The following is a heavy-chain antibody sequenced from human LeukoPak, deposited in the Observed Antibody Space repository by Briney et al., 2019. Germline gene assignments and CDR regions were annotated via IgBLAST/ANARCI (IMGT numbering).Heavy chain of an antibody. J-gene: IGHJ6*02. CDR2: ISGSGGST. V-gene: IGHV3-23*01. D-gene: IGHD1-26*01. CDR1: GFTFSSYA. Sequence: GGSLRLSCAASGFTFSSYAMSWVRQAPGKGLEWVPAISGSGGSTYYADSVKGRFTISRDNSKNTLYLQMNSLRAEDTAVYYCAKSVVGAGYRIADVWGQGTTVTVSS. CDR3: AKSVVGAGYRIADV.